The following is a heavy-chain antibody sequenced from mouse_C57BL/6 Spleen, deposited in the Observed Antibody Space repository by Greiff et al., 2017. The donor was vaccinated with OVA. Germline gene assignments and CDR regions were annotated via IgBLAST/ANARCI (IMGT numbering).Heavy chain of an antibody. V-gene: IGHV1-78*01. J-gene: IGHJ4*01. CDR1: GYTFTDHT. CDR3: ARWEPLGYAMDY. CDR2: IYPRDGST. D-gene: IGHD4-1*01. Sequence: VQLQQSDAELVKPGASVKISCKVSGYTFTDHTIHWMKQRPEQGLAWIGYIYPRDGSTTYNEKIKGKATLTADKSSSTAYMQLNSLTSEDSAVYFCARWEPLGYAMDYWGQGTSVTVSS.